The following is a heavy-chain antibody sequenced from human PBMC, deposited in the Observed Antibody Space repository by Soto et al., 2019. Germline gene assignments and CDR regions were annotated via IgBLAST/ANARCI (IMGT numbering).Heavy chain of an antibody. Sequence: GGSLRLSCAASGFTVSSNYMSWVRQAPGKGLEWVSVIYSGGSTYYADSVKGRFTISRDNSKNTLYLQMNSRSAEDTAVYYCARGGGLVAFDIWGQGTMVTVSS. CDR2: IYSGGST. D-gene: IGHD2-15*01. V-gene: IGHV3-53*01. CDR3: ARGGGLVAFDI. CDR1: GFTVSSNY. J-gene: IGHJ3*02.